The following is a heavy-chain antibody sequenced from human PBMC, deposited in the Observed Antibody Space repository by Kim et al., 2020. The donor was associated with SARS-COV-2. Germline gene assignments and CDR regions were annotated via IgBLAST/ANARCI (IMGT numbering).Heavy chain of an antibody. Sequence: APTFQGRVTMTRDPSITTAYMELSSLRSDDTAVYYCARPRAAAGTGYFDYWGRGTLVTVSS. D-gene: IGHD6-13*01. V-gene: IGHV1-2*02. CDR3: ARPRAAAGTGYFDY. J-gene: IGHJ4*02.